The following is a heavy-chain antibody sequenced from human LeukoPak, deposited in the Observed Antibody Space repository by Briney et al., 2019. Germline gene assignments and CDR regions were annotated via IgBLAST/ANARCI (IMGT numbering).Heavy chain of an antibody. D-gene: IGHD3-10*01. CDR2: IDTTTGNP. Sequence: ASVRVSCKAPGYPFSAHFLNWVRQAPGQGLEWMGKIDTTTGNPRYAQDFTGRFVFSLDTSVSTAYLQITSLKADDTAAYYCVRGTPTPGMDYWGQGTQVTVSS. CDR1: GYPFSAHF. J-gene: IGHJ4*02. V-gene: IGHV7-4-1*02. CDR3: VRGTPTPGMDY.